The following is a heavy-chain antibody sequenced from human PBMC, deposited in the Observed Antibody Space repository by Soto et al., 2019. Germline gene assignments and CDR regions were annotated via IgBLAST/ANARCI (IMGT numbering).Heavy chain of an antibody. CDR1: GYTFTSYA. Sequence: QVQLVQSGAEVKKPGASVKVSCKASGYTFTSYAMHWVRQAPGQRLEWMGWINAGNGNTKYSQKFQGRVTITRDTSASTAYMELSSLRSEDTAVYYCASGDYVWGSYRYPTYYCDYWGQGTLVTVSS. J-gene: IGHJ4*02. CDR2: INAGNGNT. V-gene: IGHV1-3*01. D-gene: IGHD3-16*02. CDR3: ASGDYVWGSYRYPTYYCDY.